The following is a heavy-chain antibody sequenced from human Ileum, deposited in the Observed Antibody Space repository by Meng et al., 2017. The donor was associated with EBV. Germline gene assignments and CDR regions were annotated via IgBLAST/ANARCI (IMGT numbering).Heavy chain of an antibody. Sequence: VQVVRRGAEVRKPGASVKVSCKASGYTFTSYAMHWVRQAPGQRLEWMGWINAGNGNTKYSQKFQGRVTITRDTSASTAYMELSSLRSEDTAVYYCARGAYRGTVTTPSGNWGQGTLVTVSS. J-gene: IGHJ4*02. V-gene: IGHV1-3*01. CDR1: GYTFTSYA. D-gene: IGHD4-17*01. CDR3: ARGAYRGTVTTPSGN. CDR2: INAGNGNT.